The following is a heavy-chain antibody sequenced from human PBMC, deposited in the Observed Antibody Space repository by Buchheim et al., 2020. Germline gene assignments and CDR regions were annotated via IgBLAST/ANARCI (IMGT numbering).Heavy chain of an antibody. CDR1: GGSISSYY. J-gene: IGHJ4*02. V-gene: IGHV4-59*01. D-gene: IGHD3-9*01. CDR2: IYYSGST. Sequence: QVQLQESGPGLVKPSETLSLTCTVSGGSISSYYWSWIRQPPGKGLEWIGYIYYSGSTNYNPSLKSRVTISVDTSTNQFSLKLSSVTAADTAVYYCARAEDYDILTGYSPGAYFDYWGQGTL. CDR3: ARAEDYDILTGYSPGAYFDY.